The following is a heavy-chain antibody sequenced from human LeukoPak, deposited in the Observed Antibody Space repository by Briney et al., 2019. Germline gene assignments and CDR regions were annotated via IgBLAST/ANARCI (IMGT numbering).Heavy chain of an antibody. D-gene: IGHD3-9*01. CDR1: GFSLSTSGMC. CDR2: IDWDDDK. V-gene: IGHV2-70*11. CDR3: ARIGDYDILTGYYNFDY. J-gene: IGHJ4*02. Sequence: QTLTLTCTFSGFSLSTSGMCVSWIRQPPGKALEWLARIDWDDDKYYSTSLKTRLTISKDTSKNQVVLTMTNMDPADTATYYCARIGDYDILTGYYNFDYWGQGTLVTVSS.